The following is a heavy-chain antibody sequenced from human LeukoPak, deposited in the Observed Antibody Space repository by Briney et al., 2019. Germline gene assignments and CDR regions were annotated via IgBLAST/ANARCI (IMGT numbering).Heavy chain of an antibody. J-gene: IGHJ6*02. Sequence: GGSLRLSCAASGFTFSNAWMNWVRQAPGKGLEWVGRIKSKTDGGTTDYAAPVKGRFTISRDDSKNTLYLQMNSLKTEDTAVYYCTTGLVGATYYYYGMDAWGQGTTVTVSS. CDR2: IKSKTDGGTT. D-gene: IGHD1-26*01. V-gene: IGHV3-15*07. CDR1: GFTFSNAW. CDR3: TTGLVGATYYYYGMDA.